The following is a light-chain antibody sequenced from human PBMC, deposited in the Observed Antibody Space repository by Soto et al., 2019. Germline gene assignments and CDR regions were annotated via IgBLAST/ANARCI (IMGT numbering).Light chain of an antibody. Sequence: EIVLTQSPGTLSLSPGERATLSCRASQSVSSSYLAWYQQKPGQAPRFLIYGASSRAAGIPDRFSGSGSGTDFTLTISRLEPEDFAVYYCQQYGSSPRTFGQVTKVEIK. J-gene: IGKJ1*01. CDR2: GAS. CDR1: QSVSSSY. CDR3: QQYGSSPRT. V-gene: IGKV3-20*01.